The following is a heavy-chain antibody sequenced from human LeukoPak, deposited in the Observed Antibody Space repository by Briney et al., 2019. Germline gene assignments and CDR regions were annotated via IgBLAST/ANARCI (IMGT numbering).Heavy chain of an antibody. CDR2: ISSSSSYI. CDR1: GFTFSSYS. V-gene: IGHV3-21*01. CDR3: AREGDGSWPADYYYYGMDV. D-gene: IGHD2-15*01. Sequence: GGSLRLSCAASGFTFSSYSMNWVRQAPGKGLEWVSSISSSSSYIYYADSVKGRFTISRDNAKNSLYLQMNSLRAEDTAVYYCAREGDGSWPADYYYYGMDVWGQGTTVTVSS. J-gene: IGHJ6*02.